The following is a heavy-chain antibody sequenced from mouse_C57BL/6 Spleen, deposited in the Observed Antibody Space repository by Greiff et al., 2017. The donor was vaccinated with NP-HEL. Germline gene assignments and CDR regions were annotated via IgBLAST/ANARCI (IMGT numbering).Heavy chain of an antibody. D-gene: IGHD1-1*01. CDR2: IYPRSGNT. J-gene: IGHJ2*01. Sequence: QVQLQQSGAELARPGASVKLSCKASGYTFTSYGISWVKQRPGQGLEWIGEIYPRSGNTYYNEKFKGKATLTADKSSSTAYMELRSLTSEDSAVYFCARSITTVVAGLDFDYWGQGTTLTVSS. CDR3: ARSITTVVAGLDFDY. V-gene: IGHV1-81*01. CDR1: GYTFTSYG.